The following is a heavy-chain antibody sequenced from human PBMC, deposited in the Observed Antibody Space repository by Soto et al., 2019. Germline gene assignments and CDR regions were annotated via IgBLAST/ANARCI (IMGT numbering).Heavy chain of an antibody. V-gene: IGHV1-18*01. CDR3: ARAAASGYFDP. CDR1: GYPFTNYG. D-gene: IGHD6-13*01. Sequence: QVQLVQSGAEVKKPGASVKVSCTASGYPFTNYGVSWARQAPGLGLAWMGWIRRNGKANYAQEFQGRVTMTTDTSTSTAYMEVRSLRSDGTAMYYCARAAASGYFDPWGQGTLVIVSS. CDR2: IRRNGKA. J-gene: IGHJ5*02.